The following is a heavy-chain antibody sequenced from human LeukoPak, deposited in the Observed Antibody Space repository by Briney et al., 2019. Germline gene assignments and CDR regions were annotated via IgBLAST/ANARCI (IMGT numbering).Heavy chain of an antibody. D-gene: IGHD2-2*01. Sequence: ASVKVSCKASGYTFTSYYMHWVRQAPGQGLEWMGIINPSGGSTSYAQKFQGRVTMTRNTSISTAYMELSSLRSEDTAVYYCARGMRYCSSTSCYAYWGQGTLVTVSS. J-gene: IGHJ4*02. CDR2: INPSGGST. CDR1: GYTFTSYY. CDR3: ARGMRYCSSTSCYAY. V-gene: IGHV1-46*01.